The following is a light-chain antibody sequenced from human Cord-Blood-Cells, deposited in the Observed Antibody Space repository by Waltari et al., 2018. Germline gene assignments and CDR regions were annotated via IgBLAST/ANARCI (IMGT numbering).Light chain of an antibody. CDR3: QQSYSTPLT. CDR1: QSISSY. V-gene: IGKV1-39*01. Sequence: QMTKPPSSLPASVGAKVTITCRASQSISSYLNWYQQKQGKAPKLLIYAASSLQSGVPSRFSGSGSGTDFTLTISSLQPEDFATYYCQQSYSTPLTFGGGTKVEIK. CDR2: AAS. J-gene: IGKJ4*01.